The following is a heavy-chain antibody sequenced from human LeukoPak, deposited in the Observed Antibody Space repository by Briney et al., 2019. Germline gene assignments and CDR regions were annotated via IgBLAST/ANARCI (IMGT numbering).Heavy chain of an antibody. J-gene: IGHJ4*02. CDR2: IYHSGST. CDR1: GYSISSGYY. V-gene: IGHV4-38-2*02. Sequence: SETLSLTCTVSGYSISSGYYWGWIRQPPGKGLEWIGSIYHSGSTYYNPSLKSRVTISVDTSKNQFSLKLSSVTAADTAVYYCARGSLNDYWGQGTLVTVSS. CDR3: ARGSLNDY.